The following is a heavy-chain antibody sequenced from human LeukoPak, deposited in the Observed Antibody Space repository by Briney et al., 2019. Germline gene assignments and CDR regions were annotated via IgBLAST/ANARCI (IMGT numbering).Heavy chain of an antibody. CDR3: ASPVGHYDILTGYYPPLGY. CDR1: GFTFRSYS. J-gene: IGHJ4*02. D-gene: IGHD3-9*01. V-gene: IGHV3-21*01. CDR2: ISSRSSYI. Sequence: GGSLRLSCAASGFTFRSYSMNWVRQAPGKGLEWGSSISSRSSYIYYADAVKGRFTISRDNAKNSLYLKMNSLRAEDTAVYYCASPVGHYDILTGYYPPLGYWGQGTLVTVSS.